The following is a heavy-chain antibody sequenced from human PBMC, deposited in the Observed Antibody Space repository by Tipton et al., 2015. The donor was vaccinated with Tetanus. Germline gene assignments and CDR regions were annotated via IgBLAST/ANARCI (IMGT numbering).Heavy chain of an antibody. D-gene: IGHD3-10*01. Sequence: QLVQSGAEMKKPGSSVKVSCKASGGTFTNYALSWVRQAPGQGLEWVGGITPIFGTTNSAPKFQGRVTITADESTNTAYMELSSLRSEDTAVYYCARDYFGSGSNYYFDYWGQGSQVSVSS. CDR3: ARDYFGSGSNYYFDY. CDR1: GGTFTNYA. CDR2: ITPIFGTT. J-gene: IGHJ4*02. V-gene: IGHV1-69*01.